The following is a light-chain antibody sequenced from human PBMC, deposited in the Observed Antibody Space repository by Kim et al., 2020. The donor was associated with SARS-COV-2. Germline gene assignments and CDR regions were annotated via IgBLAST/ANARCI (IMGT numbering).Light chain of an antibody. J-gene: IGKJ1*01. CDR1: QSVSIW. V-gene: IGKV1-5*03. Sequence: DIQLTQSPSTLSASVGDRVAITCRASQSVSIWLAWYQQKPGRAPNLLIYKASSLESGVPSRFSGSGSGTEFTLTISSLQPDDFATYYCQQYNSPPWTFGQGTKVDIK. CDR2: KAS. CDR3: QQYNSPPWT.